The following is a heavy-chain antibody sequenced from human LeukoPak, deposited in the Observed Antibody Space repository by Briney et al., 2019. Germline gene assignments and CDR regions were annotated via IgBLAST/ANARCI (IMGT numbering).Heavy chain of an antibody. CDR1: VFTFSTYA. CDR2: IGDTT. CDR3: AKAYAFVGANYFDY. D-gene: IGHD1-26*01. Sequence: GGSLRLSSANSVFTFSTYAMRWVRQAPGKGLEWVSAIGDTTYYADSVKGRFTISRDNSKNTLYLQMNNLRAEDAAIYYCAKAYAFVGANYFDYWGQGTLVTVSS. V-gene: IGHV3-23*01. J-gene: IGHJ4*02.